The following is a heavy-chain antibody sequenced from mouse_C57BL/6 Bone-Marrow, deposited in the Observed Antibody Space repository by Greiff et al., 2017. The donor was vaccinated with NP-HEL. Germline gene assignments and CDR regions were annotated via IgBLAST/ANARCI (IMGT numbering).Heavy chain of an antibody. J-gene: IGHJ3*01. CDR3: ARNGYYGRTFAY. D-gene: IGHD2-3*01. CDR1: GYAFSSSW. CDR2: IYPGDGDT. Sequence: LVESGPELVKPGASVKISCKASGYAFSSSWMNWVKQRPGKGLEWIGRIYPGDGDTNYNGKFKGKATLTADKSSSTAYMQLSSLTSEDSAVYFCARNGYYGRTFAYWGQGTLVTVSA. V-gene: IGHV1-82*01.